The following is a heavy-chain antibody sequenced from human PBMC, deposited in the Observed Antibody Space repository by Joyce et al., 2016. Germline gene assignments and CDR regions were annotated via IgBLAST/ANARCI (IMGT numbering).Heavy chain of an antibody. CDR3: VRGISARPGGPNWFDP. D-gene: IGHD6-6*01. CDR1: GFSFSGYW. Sequence: EVQLVESGGGLVQPGGSLRLSCAASGFSFSGYWIPWVRQAPGKGRVWAARINTDGSSTRFADSVKGRFTISRDNAKNTLYLQMNSLRAEDTAVYYCVRGISARPGGPNWFDPWGQGTLVTVSS. CDR2: INTDGSST. V-gene: IGHV3-74*01. J-gene: IGHJ5*02.